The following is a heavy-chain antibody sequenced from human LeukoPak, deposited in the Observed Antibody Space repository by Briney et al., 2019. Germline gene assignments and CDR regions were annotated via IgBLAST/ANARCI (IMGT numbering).Heavy chain of an antibody. D-gene: IGHD4-23*01. Sequence: SETLSLTCTVSGGSLSRYYWSWIRQPPGKGLEWIGYIYYSGSTNYNPSLKSRVTISVDTSKNQFSLELSSVTAADTAVYYCAREVTNYYYYYMDVWGKGTTVTVSS. CDR2: IYYSGST. CDR3: AREVTNYYYYYMDV. V-gene: IGHV4-59*01. CDR1: GGSLSRYY. J-gene: IGHJ6*03.